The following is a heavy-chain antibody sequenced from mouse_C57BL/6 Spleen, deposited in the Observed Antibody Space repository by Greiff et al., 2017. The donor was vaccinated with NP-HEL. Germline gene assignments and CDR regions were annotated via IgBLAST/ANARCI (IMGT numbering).Heavy chain of an antibody. CDR3: ARGEAHYYGSSPWFAY. J-gene: IGHJ3*01. CDR1: GYTFTDYN. D-gene: IGHD1-1*01. CDR2: INPNNGGT. V-gene: IGHV1-22*01. Sequence: VQLQQSGPELVKPGASVTMSCKASGYTFTDYNMHWVKPSHGKSLEWIGYINPNNGGTSYNQKFKGKATLTVNKSSSTAYMELRSLTSEDAAVYYCARGEAHYYGSSPWFAYWGQGTLVTVSA.